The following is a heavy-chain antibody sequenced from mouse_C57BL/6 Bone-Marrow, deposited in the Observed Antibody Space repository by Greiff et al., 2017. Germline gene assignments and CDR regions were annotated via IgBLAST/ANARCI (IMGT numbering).Heavy chain of an antibody. Sequence: QVQLQQSGAELARPGASVKLSCKASGYSFTSYGISWVKPRTGLGLEWIGEIDPRSGNTYYNEKFKGKATLTADKSSSTAYMEIRSQTSGYSAVYFCARCQTAQATLGAMDYWGQGTSVTVSS. D-gene: IGHD3-2*02. V-gene: IGHV1-81*01. CDR2: IDPRSGNT. CDR3: ARCQTAQATLGAMDY. CDR1: GYSFTSYG. J-gene: IGHJ4*01.